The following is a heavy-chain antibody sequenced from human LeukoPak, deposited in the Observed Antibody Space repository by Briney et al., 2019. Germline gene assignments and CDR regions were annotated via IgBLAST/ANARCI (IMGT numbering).Heavy chain of an antibody. D-gene: IGHD1-26*01. CDR3: ARVHMAATGAFDS. J-gene: IGHJ4*02. CDR2: ISGSGGST. Sequence: PGGSLRLSCAASGFTFSSYAMSWVRQAPGKGLEWVSAISGSGGSTYYADSVKGRFTISRDNSKNTLYLQMNSLRAEDTAMYYCARVHMAATGAFDSWGQGILVTVSS. CDR1: GFTFSSYA. V-gene: IGHV3-23*01.